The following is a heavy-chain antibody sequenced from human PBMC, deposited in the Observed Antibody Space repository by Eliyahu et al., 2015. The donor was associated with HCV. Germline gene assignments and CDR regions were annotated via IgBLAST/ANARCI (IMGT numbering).Heavy chain of an antibody. J-gene: IGHJ4*02. CDR3: AKVQLELLRSTSGLDS. V-gene: IGHV3-30*02. CDR1: XFTFTDYG. D-gene: IGHD1-7*01. Sequence: QVQLAESGGGVVQPGGSLRLSXATSXFTFTDYGMPWVRQAPGKGLEWVAFIRYDGNNIYYAXSVKGRFTIXKDKSRNTLYLQMNSLRPEDTAVYYCAKVQLELLRSTSGLDSWGQGTLVTVSS. CDR2: IRYDGNNI.